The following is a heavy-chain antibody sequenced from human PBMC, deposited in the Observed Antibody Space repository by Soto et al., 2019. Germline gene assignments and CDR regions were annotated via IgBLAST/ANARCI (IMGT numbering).Heavy chain of an antibody. V-gene: IGHV3-23*01. Sequence: EVQLLESGGALVQPGGSLRLSCAAAGFTFSNYDMSWVRQAPGKGLEWVSGISGSGGRTYNADPVKGRFTISRDNSKNTLYLQMNSLRAEDTAVYYCAKQPYYDFWSGYNYGMDVWGQGTTVTVS. J-gene: IGHJ6*02. CDR3: AKQPYYDFWSGYNYGMDV. D-gene: IGHD3-3*01. CDR1: GFTFSNYD. CDR2: ISGSGGRT.